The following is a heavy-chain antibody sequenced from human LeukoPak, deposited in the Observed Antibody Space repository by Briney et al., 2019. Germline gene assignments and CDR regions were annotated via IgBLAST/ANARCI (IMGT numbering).Heavy chain of an antibody. CDR2: INRNSGAT. CDR3: AGGSDHRYYYYMDV. Sequence: GASVKVSCKASGYTFTGYYIHWVRQAPGQGLEWMGWINRNSGATNYAQKFQGRVTMTRDGSISTAYMQLSSLRSEDTAVYYCAGGSDHRYYYYMDVWGKGTTVTVSS. V-gene: IGHV1-2*02. CDR1: GYTFTGYY. D-gene: IGHD3-16*01. J-gene: IGHJ6*03.